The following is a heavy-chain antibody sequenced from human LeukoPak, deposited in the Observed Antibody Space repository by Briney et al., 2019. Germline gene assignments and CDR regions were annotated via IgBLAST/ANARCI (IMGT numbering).Heavy chain of an antibody. CDR1: GYSFTSYH. Sequence: ASVKVSCKASGYSFTSYHMHWVRQAPGQGLEWMGIINPSGGSTTYAQKFQGRVTMTRDTSTSTVYMGLSSLRSEDTAVYYCARDQGQLGADYWGQGTLVTVSS. V-gene: IGHV1-46*01. CDR2: INPSGGST. CDR3: ARDQGQLGADY. D-gene: IGHD1-1*01. J-gene: IGHJ4*02.